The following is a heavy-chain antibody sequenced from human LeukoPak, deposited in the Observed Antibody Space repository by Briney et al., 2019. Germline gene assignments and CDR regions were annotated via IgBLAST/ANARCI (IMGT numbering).Heavy chain of an antibody. D-gene: IGHD2-2*01. CDR1: GGSFSGYY. CDR2: INHSGST. Sequence: PSETLSLTCAVYGGSFSGYYLSWIRQPPGKGLEWIGEINHSGSTNYNLSLKSRVTISVDTSKNQFSLKLSSVTAADTAVYYCARGVKKPLGYRSSTSCYGPYYYYMDVWGKGTTVTVSS. J-gene: IGHJ6*03. CDR3: ARGVKKPLGYRSSTSCYGPYYYYMDV. V-gene: IGHV4-34*01.